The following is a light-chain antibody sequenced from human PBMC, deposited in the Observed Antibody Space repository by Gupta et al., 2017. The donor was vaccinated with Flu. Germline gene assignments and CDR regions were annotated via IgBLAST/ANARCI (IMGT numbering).Light chain of an antibody. Sequence: GQTARITCGGNNIGGKSVHWYQQKPGQAPVLFVCDDSDRPSGIPERFSGSNSGNTATLTIGRVEAGDEADYYCQVGDSSSDQEVFGGGTKLTVL. CDR2: DDS. V-gene: IGLV3-21*02. CDR1: NIGGKS. J-gene: IGLJ3*02. CDR3: QVGDSSSDQEV.